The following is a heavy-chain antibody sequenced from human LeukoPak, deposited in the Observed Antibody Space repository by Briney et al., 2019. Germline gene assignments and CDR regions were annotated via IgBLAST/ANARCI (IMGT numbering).Heavy chain of an antibody. CDR1: GFTVSSNY. J-gene: IGHJ4*02. Sequence: GGSLRLSCAASGFTVSSNYLSWVRQAPGKGLEWVSVIYSGGSTYYTDSVKGRFTISRDNFKNTVHLQMNSLRAEDTAVHYCARVMSDYGDYVSFDYWGQGTLVTVSS. CDR3: ARVMSDYGDYVSFDY. D-gene: IGHD4-17*01. CDR2: IYSGGST. V-gene: IGHV3-66*01.